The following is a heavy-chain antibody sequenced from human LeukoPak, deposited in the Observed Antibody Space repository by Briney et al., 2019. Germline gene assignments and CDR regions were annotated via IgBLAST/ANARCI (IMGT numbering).Heavy chain of an antibody. V-gene: IGHV3-74*01. CDR1: GFTFSSYW. Sequence: GGSLRLSCAASGFTFSSYWMHWVRQAPGKGLVWVSRINSDGSSTSYADSVKGRFTISRDNFKNTLHLQMNSLRAEDTAVYYCAKIWNPITMVRGVIDYWGQGTLVTVSS. CDR2: INSDGSST. J-gene: IGHJ4*02. CDR3: AKIWNPITMVRGVIDY. D-gene: IGHD3-10*01.